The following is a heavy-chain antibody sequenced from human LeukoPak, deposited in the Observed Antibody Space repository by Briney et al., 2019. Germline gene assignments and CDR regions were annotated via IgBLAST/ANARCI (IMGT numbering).Heavy chain of an antibody. V-gene: IGHV3-11*01. Sequence: PGGSLRLSCAASGFTFSDYYMSWIRQAPGKGLEWVSYISSSGSTIYYADPVKGRFTISRDNAKNSLYLQMNSLRAEDTAVYYCARVGPYCSSTSCYGYYYYGMDVWGQGTTVTVSS. CDR1: GFTFSDYY. J-gene: IGHJ6*02. D-gene: IGHD2-2*01. CDR3: ARVGPYCSSTSCYGYYYYGMDV. CDR2: ISSSGSTI.